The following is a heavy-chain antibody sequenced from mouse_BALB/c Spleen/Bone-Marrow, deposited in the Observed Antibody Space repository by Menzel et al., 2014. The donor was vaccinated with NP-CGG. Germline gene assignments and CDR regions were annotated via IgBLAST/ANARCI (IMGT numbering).Heavy chain of an antibody. D-gene: IGHD3-3*01. CDR3: AREGDTSCDV. CDR2: ISTYYGDA. Sequence: QVQLQQSGAELVRPGVSVKISCKGSGYTFTDYGMHWVRQSHAKSLEWIGVISTYYGDASYNQKFKGKATMTVDKSSSAAYMELARRTSEDSAIYCCAREGDTSCDVWGAGTAVTVSS. J-gene: IGHJ1*01. CDR1: GYTFTDYG. V-gene: IGHV1S137*01.